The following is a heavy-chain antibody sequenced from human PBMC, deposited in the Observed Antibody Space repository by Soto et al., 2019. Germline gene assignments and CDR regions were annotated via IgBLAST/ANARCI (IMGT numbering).Heavy chain of an antibody. Sequence: QVQLVQSGAEVRKPGSSVKVSCHSSGDSFNDYPVTWVRQAPGQGLEWMGGTIPVSGTTNYAQEFQGRGTITADVSTSTLYMELSSLKYEDTALYYCASSYGVSWYGDFWGQGTLVTVSS. CDR1: GDSFNDYP. V-gene: IGHV1-69*01. J-gene: IGHJ4*02. CDR3: ASSYGVSWYGDF. CDR2: TIPVSGTT. D-gene: IGHD6-13*01.